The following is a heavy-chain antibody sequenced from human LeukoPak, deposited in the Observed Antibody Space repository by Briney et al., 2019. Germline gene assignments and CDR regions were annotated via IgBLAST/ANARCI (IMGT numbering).Heavy chain of an antibody. CDR1: GYTLTELP. D-gene: IGHD3-10*01. CDR2: FDPEDGET. V-gene: IGHV1-24*01. CDR3: ATDRTKSPLYGSGSYLYYFDY. Sequence: ASVKVSCKVSGYTLTELPMHWVRQAPGKGLEWMGGFDPEDGETIYAQKFQGRVTMTEDTSTDTAYMELSSLRSEDTAVYYCATDRTKSPLYGSGSYLYYFDYWGQGTLVTVSS. J-gene: IGHJ4*02.